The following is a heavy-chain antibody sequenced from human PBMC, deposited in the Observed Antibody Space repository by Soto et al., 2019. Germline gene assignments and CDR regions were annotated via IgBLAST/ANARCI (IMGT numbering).Heavy chain of an antibody. CDR1: GFSLITRGLG. D-gene: IGHD5-12*01. Sequence: QITLKESGPTLVKPTQTLTLTCTFSGFSLITRGLGVSWIRQPPGKALEWLALIYWDDTIHYSPSLKNRLTITKDTSKNHVVLTMTNMDPVDTATYFCAHGAGWLLDYWGRGTLVPVSS. V-gene: IGHV2-5*02. CDR2: IYWDDTI. CDR3: AHGAGWLLDY. J-gene: IGHJ4*02.